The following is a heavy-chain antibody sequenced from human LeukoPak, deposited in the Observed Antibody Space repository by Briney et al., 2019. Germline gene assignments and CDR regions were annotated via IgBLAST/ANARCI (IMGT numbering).Heavy chain of an antibody. D-gene: IGHD2-15*01. CDR1: GFTFDNYA. V-gene: IGHV3-9*03. J-gene: IGHJ4*02. Sequence: GGSLRLSCAASGFTFDNYAMHWVRQAPGKGLEWVSGISWNSGSIVYVDPVKGRFTISRDNAKNSLYLQMDSLRPEDMALYYCVKDVFLGFCSGGSCSAHFDYWGQGTLVTVSS. CDR3: VKDVFLGFCSGGSCSAHFDY. CDR2: ISWNSGSI.